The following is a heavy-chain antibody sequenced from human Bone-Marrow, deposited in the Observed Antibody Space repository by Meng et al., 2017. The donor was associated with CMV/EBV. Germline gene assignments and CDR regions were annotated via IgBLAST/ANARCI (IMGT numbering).Heavy chain of an antibody. J-gene: IGHJ3*02. D-gene: IGHD2-21*01. CDR2: IISYT. V-gene: IGHV1-18*01. Sequence: ASVKVSCKASGFTFTDYGISWVRQAPGQGLEWMGWIISYTNYAQKFQGRVTMTRDTSISTAYMELSRLRSDDTAVYYCARDVKGGDRAFDIWGQGTRVTVSS. CDR3: ARDVKGGDRAFDI. CDR1: GFTFTDYG.